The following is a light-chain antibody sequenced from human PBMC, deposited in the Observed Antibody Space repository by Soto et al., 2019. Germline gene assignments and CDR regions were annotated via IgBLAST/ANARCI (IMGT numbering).Light chain of an antibody. V-gene: IGLV2-8*01. CDR2: EVN. J-gene: IGLJ3*02. CDR3: TSYTGINNWV. CDR1: SSDVGGYNY. Sequence: QSALTQPPSASGSPGQSGTISCTGTSSDVGGYNYVSWYQQHPGKAPKVMIYEVNKRPSGVPDRFSGSKSGNTASLTVSGLQAEDEADYYCTSYTGINNWVFGGGTKLTVL.